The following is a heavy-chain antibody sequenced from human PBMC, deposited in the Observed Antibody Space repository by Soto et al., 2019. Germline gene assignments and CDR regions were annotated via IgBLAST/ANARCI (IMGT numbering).Heavy chain of an antibody. CDR2: FDPEDGET. J-gene: IGHJ6*03. CDR3: ATYRRTGRITIFGVVQTDYYYYYMDV. Sequence: ASEKVSCKVSGYTLTELSMHWVRQAPGKALERMGGFDPEDGETIYAQKFQGRVTMTEDTSTDTAYMELSSLRSEDTAVYYCATYRRTGRITIFGVVQTDYYYYYMDVWGKGTTVTVSS. CDR1: GYTLTELS. V-gene: IGHV1-24*01. D-gene: IGHD3-3*01.